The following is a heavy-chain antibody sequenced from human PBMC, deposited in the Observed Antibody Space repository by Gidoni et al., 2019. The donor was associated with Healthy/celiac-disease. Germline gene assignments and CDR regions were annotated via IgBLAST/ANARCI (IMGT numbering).Heavy chain of an antibody. Sequence: QVQLVQSGAEVQKPGSSVKVSCKASGGTFSSYAISWVRQAPGQGLEWMGRIIPILGIANYAQKFQGRVTITADKSTSTAYMELSSLRSEDTAVYYCARDPYYYDSSGYTFDYWGQGTLVTVSS. J-gene: IGHJ4*02. D-gene: IGHD3-22*01. CDR2: IIPILGIA. CDR1: GGTFSSYA. V-gene: IGHV1-69*04. CDR3: ARDPYYYDSSGYTFDY.